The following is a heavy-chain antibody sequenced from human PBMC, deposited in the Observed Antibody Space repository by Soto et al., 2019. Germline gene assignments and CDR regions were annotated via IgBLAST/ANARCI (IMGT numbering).Heavy chain of an antibody. D-gene: IGHD2-2*01. CDR3: ARGTTTAAFSAMDV. CDR1: GFTFSYHA. V-gene: IGHV3-30-3*01. CDR2: ISYDGDNK. Sequence: QVQLVESGGGVVQPGRSLRLSCAASGFTFSYHALNWVRQAPGKGLEWVAVISYDGDNKYIAESVKVHFTISRDNSKNTVSLQMNSLRTKDTAMYFCARGTTTAAFSAMDVWGQGTTVTVSS. J-gene: IGHJ6*02.